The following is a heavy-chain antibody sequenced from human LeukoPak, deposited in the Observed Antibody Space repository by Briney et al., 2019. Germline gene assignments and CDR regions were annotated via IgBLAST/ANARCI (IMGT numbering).Heavy chain of an antibody. CDR1: GFTFSSYA. D-gene: IGHD2-2*02. Sequence: GGSLRLSCAASGFTFSSYAMSWVRQAPGKGLEWVPAISGSGGSTHYADSVKGRFTISRDNSKNTLYLQMNSLRAEDTAVYYCAKEDYCSSTSCYNAGYYYYYGMDVWGQGTTVTVSS. V-gene: IGHV3-23*01. CDR3: AKEDYCSSTSCYNAGYYYYYGMDV. CDR2: ISGSGGST. J-gene: IGHJ6*02.